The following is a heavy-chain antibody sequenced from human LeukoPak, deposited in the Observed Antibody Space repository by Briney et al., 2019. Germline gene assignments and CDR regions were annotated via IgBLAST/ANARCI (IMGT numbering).Heavy chain of an antibody. V-gene: IGHV4-34*01. D-gene: IGHD6-19*01. Sequence: SETLSLTCAAHGGSFSGYFWSWTRQPPGKGLEWIGEINHSGSTNYNPSLKSRVTISVDTSKNQFSLKLSSVTAADTAVYYCARGPNAYSSGRPIGFDYWGQGTLVTVSS. CDR2: INHSGST. CDR3: ARGPNAYSSGRPIGFDY. J-gene: IGHJ4*02. CDR1: GGSFSGYF.